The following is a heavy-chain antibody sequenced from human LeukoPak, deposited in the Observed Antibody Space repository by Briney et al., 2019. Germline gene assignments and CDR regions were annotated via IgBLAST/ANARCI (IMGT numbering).Heavy chain of an antibody. J-gene: IGHJ4*02. Sequence: ASVKVSCKASGYTFTGYYLHWVRQAPGQGLEWMGRINPNSDGTNYAQKFQARVTMTRDTSISTAYMDLSRLRSDDTAVYYCARDIKRKGSIYLAYWAKGPRVTVPS. D-gene: IGHD3-3*02. CDR2: INPNSDGT. CDR1: GYTFTGYY. CDR3: ARDIKRKGSIYLAY. V-gene: IGHV1-2*06.